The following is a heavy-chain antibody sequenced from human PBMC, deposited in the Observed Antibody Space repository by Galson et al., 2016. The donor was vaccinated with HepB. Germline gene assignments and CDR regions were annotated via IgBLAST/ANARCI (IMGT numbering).Heavy chain of an antibody. Sequence: SLRLSCAASGFTFRSYGIHWVRQAPGKGLEWVAVISYDGTNKYYADSVKVRFTISRDNSKNTLYLEMNSLRSEDTAVYYCAKDHGRRDTGAVWLFDYWGQGTLVTVSS. CDR2: ISYDGTNK. CDR1: GFTFRSYG. D-gene: IGHD3-16*01. J-gene: IGHJ4*02. V-gene: IGHV3-30*18. CDR3: AKDHGRRDTGAVWLFDY.